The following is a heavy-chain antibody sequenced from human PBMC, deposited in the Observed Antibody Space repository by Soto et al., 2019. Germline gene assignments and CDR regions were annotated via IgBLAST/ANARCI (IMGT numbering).Heavy chain of an antibody. CDR2: ISYDGSNK. V-gene: IGHV3-30*18. CDR1: GFTFSSYG. CDR3: AKDSQKQYYYYYGMDV. Sequence: QVQLVESGGGVVQPGRSLRLSCAASGFTFSSYGMHWVRQAPGKGLEWVAVISYDGSNKYYADSVKGRFTISRDNSKNTLYLQMNSLRAEDTAVYYCAKDSQKQYYYYYGMDVW. J-gene: IGHJ6*01.